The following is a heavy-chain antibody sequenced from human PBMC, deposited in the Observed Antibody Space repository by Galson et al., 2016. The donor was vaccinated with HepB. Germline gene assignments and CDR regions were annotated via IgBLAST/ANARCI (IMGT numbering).Heavy chain of an antibody. V-gene: IGHV3-30*18. Sequence: SLRLSCAASGFTFSSYGMHWVRQAPGKGLEWVAVISYDGSNKYYADSVKGRFTISRDNSKNTMYLQMNSLRVEDTAVYYCAKYSSSFGYYWGQGTLVTVSS. D-gene: IGHD6-6*01. CDR2: ISYDGSNK. CDR3: AKYSSSFGYY. CDR1: GFTFSSYG. J-gene: IGHJ4*02.